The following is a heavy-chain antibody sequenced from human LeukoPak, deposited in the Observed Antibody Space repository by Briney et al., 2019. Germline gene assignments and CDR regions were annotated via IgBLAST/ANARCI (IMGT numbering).Heavy chain of an antibody. Sequence: PGRSLRLSCAASGFTFDDYAMHWVRQAPGKGLEWVSAISDGGGGTYYADSVKGRFTISRDNSKNTLYLQMNSLRAEDTALYYCAKDQGPSSSWSYYFDYWGQGTLVTVSS. V-gene: IGHV3-23*01. CDR2: ISDGGGGT. D-gene: IGHD6-13*01. J-gene: IGHJ4*02. CDR1: GFTFDDYA. CDR3: AKDQGPSSSWSYYFDY.